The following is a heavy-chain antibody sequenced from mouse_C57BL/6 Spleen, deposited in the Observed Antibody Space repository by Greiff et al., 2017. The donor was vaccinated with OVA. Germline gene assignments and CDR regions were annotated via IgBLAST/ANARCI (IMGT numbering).Heavy chain of an antibody. Sequence: EVQRVESGGGLVKPGGSLKLSCAASGFTFSSYAMSWVRQTPEKRLEWVATISDGGSYTYYPDNVKGRFTISRDNAKNNLYLQMSHLKSEDTAMYYCARDGYTPFDYWGQGTTLTVSS. V-gene: IGHV5-4*01. J-gene: IGHJ2*01. CDR3: ARDGYTPFDY. CDR2: ISDGGSYT. D-gene: IGHD5-1-1*01. CDR1: GFTFSSYA.